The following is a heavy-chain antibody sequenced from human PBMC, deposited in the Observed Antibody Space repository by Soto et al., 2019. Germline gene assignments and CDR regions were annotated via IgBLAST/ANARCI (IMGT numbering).Heavy chain of an antibody. J-gene: IGHJ3*02. CDR3: AKDTFYHTEQDAFDI. V-gene: IGHV3-30*18. CDR1: GFTFSSYG. Sequence: GGSLRLSCAASGFTFSSYGMHWVRQAPGKGLEWVAVISYDGSNKYYADSVKGRFTISRDNSKNTLYLQMNSLRAEDTAVYYCAKDTFYHTEQDAFDIWGQGTMVTVSS. D-gene: IGHD3-3*01. CDR2: ISYDGSNK.